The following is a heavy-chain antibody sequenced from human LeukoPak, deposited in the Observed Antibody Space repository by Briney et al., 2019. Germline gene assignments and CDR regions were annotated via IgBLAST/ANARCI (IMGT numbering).Heavy chain of an antibody. CDR1: GYTFTGYH. CDR3: ARGYSSSSWYRVGNWFDP. J-gene: IGHJ5*02. Sequence: ASVKVSCKASGYTFTGYHIHWVRQAPGQGLEWMGWINPNNGGTNYAQKFQGRVTMTRDTSISTAYMELSSLRSDDTAVYYYARGYSSSSWYRVGNWFDPWGQGTLVTVSS. V-gene: IGHV1-2*02. D-gene: IGHD6-6*01. CDR2: INPNNGGT.